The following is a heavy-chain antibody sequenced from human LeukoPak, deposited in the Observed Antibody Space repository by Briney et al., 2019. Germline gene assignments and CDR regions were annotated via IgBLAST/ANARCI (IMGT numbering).Heavy chain of an antibody. J-gene: IGHJ4*02. CDR1: GYSFTSNW. CDR2: IYPGDSDT. Sequence: GESLKIPCKGSGYSFTSNWIGWVRQVPGKGLEWIGSIYPGDSDTRYNPSFQGQVTMSADKSISTAYLQWSSLKASDTAVIYCARLRDFWRGYYTGYFDYWGQGTLVTVSS. CDR3: ARLRDFWRGYYTGYFDY. D-gene: IGHD3-3*01. V-gene: IGHV5-51*01.